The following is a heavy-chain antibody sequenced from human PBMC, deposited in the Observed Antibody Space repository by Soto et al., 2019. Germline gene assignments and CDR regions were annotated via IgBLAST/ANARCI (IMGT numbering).Heavy chain of an antibody. CDR1: GFTFSNAW. J-gene: IGHJ4*02. CDR3: TTGHEILEWLSPGDY. CDR2: IKSKTDGGTT. D-gene: IGHD3-3*01. Sequence: PGLSRRLSGAAAGFTFSNAWMSWVRQAPRKRLKWVGRIKSKTDGGTTDYAASVKGRLTISRDDPKNQLYLQMNSMKKEDTAVYYCTTGHEILEWLSPGDYWGKGNLVTVSS. V-gene: IGHV3-15*01.